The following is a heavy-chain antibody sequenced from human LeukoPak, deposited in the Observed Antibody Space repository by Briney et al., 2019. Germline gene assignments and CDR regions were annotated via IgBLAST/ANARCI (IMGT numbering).Heavy chain of an antibody. CDR1: GGSISTYY. CDR2: ISNGNT. CDR3: ARVRKQYYYDNSHHRDASDV. J-gene: IGHJ3*01. D-gene: IGHD3-22*01. Sequence: SGTLSLTCSVAGGSISTYYWNWIRQTPGKGLEWIGHISNGNTEYNPSLKSRVTISVDTSKNQISLKLTSVTAADTAVYYCARVRKQYYYDNSHHRDASDVWGQGTMVIVSS. V-gene: IGHV4-59*01.